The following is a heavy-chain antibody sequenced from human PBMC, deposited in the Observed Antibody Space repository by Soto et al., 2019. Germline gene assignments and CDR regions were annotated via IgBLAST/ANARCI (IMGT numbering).Heavy chain of an antibody. CDR2: IKSTTDGGTRT. V-gene: IGHV3-15*01. Sequence: EVQLVESGGGLVQPGESLRLSCAASGFTFSDAWMSWVRQAPGKGLEWVGRIKSTTDGGTRTDYAAPVKGRFTISRDDSQNTLFLQINSLNTEDTAVYYCTRDGRTTGFDFWGKGTLVTVSS. CDR3: TRDGRTTGFDF. J-gene: IGHJ4*02. D-gene: IGHD2-8*02. CDR1: GFTFSDAW.